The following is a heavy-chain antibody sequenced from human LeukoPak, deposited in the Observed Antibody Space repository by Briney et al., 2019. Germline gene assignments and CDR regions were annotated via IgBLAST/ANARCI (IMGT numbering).Heavy chain of an antibody. CDR3: ARAYMDV. J-gene: IGHJ6*03. CDR2: ISYDGSNK. V-gene: IGHV3-30*04. CDR1: GFTFSSYA. Sequence: PGGSLRLSCAASGFTFSSYAMHWVRQAPGKELEWVAVISYDGSNKYYADSVKGRFTISRDNSKNTLYLQMNSLRAEDTAVYYCARAYMDVWGKGTTVTVSS.